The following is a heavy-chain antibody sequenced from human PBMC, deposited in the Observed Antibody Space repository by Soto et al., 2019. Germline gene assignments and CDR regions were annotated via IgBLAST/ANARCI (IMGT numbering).Heavy chain of an antibody. Sequence: PTLVNPRQTLTLTCVFSWFSLSTTREGVAWNRQPPGKALEWLALIYWNDDNRYSPSLKSRLRVTKDTSKTRVVLTMTNIDPADTATYFCAHRSSLTLSGTSGYSFDYWGQGLLVTVSS. CDR2: IYWNDDN. CDR1: WFSLSTTREG. D-gene: IGHD3-22*01. V-gene: IGHV2-5*01. J-gene: IGHJ4*02. CDR3: AHRSSLTLSGTSGYSFDY.